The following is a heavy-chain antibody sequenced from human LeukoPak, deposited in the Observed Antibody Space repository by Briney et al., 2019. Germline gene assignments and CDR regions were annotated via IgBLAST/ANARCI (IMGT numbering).Heavy chain of an antibody. D-gene: IGHD2-2*01. CDR1: GGSSRSGDYF. J-gene: IGHJ4*02. CDR2: IHYSGNT. V-gene: IGHV4-30-4*01. CDR3: ARGLHSTMPYWGY. Sequence: SETLSLTCAVSGGSSRSGDYFWSWIRQPPGKGLEWIGHIHYSGNTYYNPSLKSRVTISVDKSKNQVSLKLSSVTAADTAVYYCARGLHSTMPYWGYWGQGTLVTVSS.